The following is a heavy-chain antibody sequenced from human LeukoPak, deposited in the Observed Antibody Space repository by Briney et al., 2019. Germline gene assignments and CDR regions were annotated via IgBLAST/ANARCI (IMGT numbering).Heavy chain of an antibody. Sequence: PSETLSLTCAVYGGSFSGYYWSWIRQPPGKGLEWIGEINHSGSTNYNPSLKSRVTISVDTSKNQFSLKLSSVTAADTAVYYCARDGLVRGLDYWGQGTLVTVSS. J-gene: IGHJ4*02. CDR1: GGSFSGYY. CDR2: INHSGST. CDR3: ARDGLVRGLDY. D-gene: IGHD6-6*01. V-gene: IGHV4-34*01.